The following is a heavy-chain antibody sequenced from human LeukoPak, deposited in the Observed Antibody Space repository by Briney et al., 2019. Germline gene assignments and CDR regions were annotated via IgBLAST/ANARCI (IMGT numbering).Heavy chain of an antibody. Sequence: GGSLRLFCAASGFTFSSYGMHWVRQAPGKGLEWVAVISYDGSNKYYADSVKGRFTISRDNSKNTLYLQMNSLRAEDTAVYYCASTDSWSSYYFDYWGQGTLVTVSS. CDR3: ASTDSWSSYYFDY. V-gene: IGHV3-30*03. CDR2: ISYDGSNK. J-gene: IGHJ4*02. D-gene: IGHD6-13*01. CDR1: GFTFSSYG.